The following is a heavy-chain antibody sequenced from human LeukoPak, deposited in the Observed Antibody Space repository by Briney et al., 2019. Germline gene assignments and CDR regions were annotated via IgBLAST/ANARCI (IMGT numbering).Heavy chain of an antibody. CDR3: ARGRIAANPALDP. V-gene: IGHV3-23*01. Sequence: PGGSLRLSCVASGFTFSSYAMSWVRQAAGKGLEWVSSTSSSGETTYYADSVKGRFTISRDNSKNTLYLQMNSLRAEDTAVYYCARGRIAANPALDPWGLGTLVTVSS. J-gene: IGHJ5*02. CDR1: GFTFSSYA. CDR2: TSSSGETT. D-gene: IGHD6-25*01.